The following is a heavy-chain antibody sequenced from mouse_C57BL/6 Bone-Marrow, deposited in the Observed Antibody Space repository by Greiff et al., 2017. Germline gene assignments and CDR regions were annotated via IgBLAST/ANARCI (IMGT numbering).Heavy chain of an antibody. CDR2: IDPADGYT. D-gene: IGHD1-1*01. V-gene: IGHV1-59*01. Sequence: QVQLQQPGAELVRPGTSVKLSCKASGYTFTGYWMHWVKQRPGQGLEWIGVIDPADGYTNYNQKFKGKATLTVETSSSTAYIQLSSLTSEDSAVNYGARGILGSWFAYWGQGTLVTVSA. CDR1: GYTFTGYW. J-gene: IGHJ3*01. CDR3: ARGILGSWFAY.